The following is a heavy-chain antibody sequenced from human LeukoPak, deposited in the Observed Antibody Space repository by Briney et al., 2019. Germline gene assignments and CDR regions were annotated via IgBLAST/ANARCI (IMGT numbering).Heavy chain of an antibody. CDR2: INHSGST. CDR1: GGSFSGYY. D-gene: IGHD3-16*01. Sequence: PSETLSLTCAVYGGSFSGYYWSWIRQPPGKGLEWIGEINHSGSTNYNPSLKSRVTISVDTSKNQFSLKLSSVTAADTAVYYCASAYGIAAFDIWGQGTMVTVSS. CDR3: ASAYGIAAFDI. V-gene: IGHV4-34*01. J-gene: IGHJ3*02.